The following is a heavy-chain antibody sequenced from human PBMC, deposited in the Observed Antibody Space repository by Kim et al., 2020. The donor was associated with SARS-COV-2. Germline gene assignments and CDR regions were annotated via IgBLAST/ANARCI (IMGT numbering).Heavy chain of an antibody. CDR1: GYTFTSYA. CDR2: INAGNGNT. V-gene: IGHV1-3*01. CDR3: ARDDYVLSGSYGNYYYGMDV. J-gene: IGHJ6*02. Sequence: ASVKVSCKASGYTFTSYAMHWVRQAPGQRLEWMGWINAGNGNTKYSQKFQGRVTITRDTSASTAYMELSSLRSEDTAVYYCARDDYVLSGSYGNYYYGMDVWGQGTTVTVSS. D-gene: IGHD1-26*01.